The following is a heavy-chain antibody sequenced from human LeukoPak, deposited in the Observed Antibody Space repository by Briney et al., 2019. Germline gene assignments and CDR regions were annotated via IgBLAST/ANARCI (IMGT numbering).Heavy chain of an antibody. CDR2: ISKSGGSS. CDR3: AKEKEFYFDS. J-gene: IGHJ4*02. CDR1: GFTFSSYA. D-gene: IGHD3-10*01. V-gene: IGHV3-23*01. Sequence: GGSLRLSCAASGFTFSSYAMSWVRQAPGKGLEWVSGISKSGGSSYYADSVKGRFTISRDNSKNTLYLQMNSLRAEDTAVYYCAKEKEFYFDSWGQGALVTVSS.